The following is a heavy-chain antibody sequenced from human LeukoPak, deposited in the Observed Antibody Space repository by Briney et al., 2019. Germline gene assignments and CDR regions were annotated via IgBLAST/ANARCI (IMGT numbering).Heavy chain of an antibody. CDR3: ARAPPLSRGFGYYYYMDV. CDR1: GGTFSSYA. Sequence: ASVKVSCKASGGTFSSYAISWVRQAPGQGLEWMGGIIPIFHTANYAQKFQGRVTITADGSTSTAYMELSSLRSEDSAVDYCARAPPLSRGFGYYYYMDVWGKGTTVTVSS. D-gene: IGHD3-10*01. V-gene: IGHV1-69*13. J-gene: IGHJ6*03. CDR2: IIPIFHTA.